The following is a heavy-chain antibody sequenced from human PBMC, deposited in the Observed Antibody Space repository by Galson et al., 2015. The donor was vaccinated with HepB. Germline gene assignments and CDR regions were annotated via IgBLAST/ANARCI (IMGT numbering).Heavy chain of an antibody. CDR3: ARGGLEVRGAFDY. V-gene: IGHV1-3*01. CDR1: GYTFTGYY. J-gene: IGHJ4*02. CDR2: INAGNGNT. Sequence: SVKVSCKASGYTFTGYYMNWVRQAPEQRLEWMGWINAGNGNTNYSQTFKGRVTITRDTSASTAYMELSSLRSEDTAVYYCARGGLEVRGAFDYWGQGTLVTVSS. D-gene: IGHD3-10*01.